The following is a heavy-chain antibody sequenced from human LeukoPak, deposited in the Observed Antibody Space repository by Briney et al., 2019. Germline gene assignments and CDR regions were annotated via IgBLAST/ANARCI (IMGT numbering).Heavy chain of an antibody. CDR2: IIPIFGTA. D-gene: IGHD7-27*01. CDR1: GGTFSSYA. J-gene: IGHJ6*03. Sequence: GASVKVSCKASGGTFSSYAISWVRQAPGQGLEWMGGIIPIFGTANYAQKFQGRVTITTDESTSTAYMELSSLRSEDTAVYYCARSEAGDPGYYYYYYMDVWGKGTTVTVSS. CDR3: ARSEAGDPGYYYYYYMDV. V-gene: IGHV1-69*05.